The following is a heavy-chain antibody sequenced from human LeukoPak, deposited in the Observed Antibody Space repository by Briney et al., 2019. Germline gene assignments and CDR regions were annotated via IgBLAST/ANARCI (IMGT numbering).Heavy chain of an antibody. D-gene: IGHD1-14*01. J-gene: IGHJ4*02. V-gene: IGHV4-34*01. CDR2: INQSGRT. Sequence: SETLSLTCAVSGGSPGEYYGSSIRQAPGKGLEWLGEINQSGRTNYNPFLESRVTISRGTPKNQFSLWLSSVTAADTATYYCAREASAWYIDSWGKGILVTVSS. CDR3: AREASAWYIDS. CDR1: GGSPGEYY.